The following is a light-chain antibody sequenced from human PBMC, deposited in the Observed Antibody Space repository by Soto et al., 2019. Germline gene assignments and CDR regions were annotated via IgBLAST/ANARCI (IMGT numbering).Light chain of an antibody. V-gene: IGLV2-14*01. Sequence: QSALTQPASVSGSPGQSITISCTGTISDVGGYNYVSWYQQHPGKAPKLMSYDVSHRPSGVSNSFSGSKSGKTASLTISGLQAEDEADYDCSSYTRSSTYVFGPGTKLTVL. J-gene: IGLJ1*01. CDR2: DVS. CDR1: ISDVGGYNY. CDR3: SSYTRSSTYV.